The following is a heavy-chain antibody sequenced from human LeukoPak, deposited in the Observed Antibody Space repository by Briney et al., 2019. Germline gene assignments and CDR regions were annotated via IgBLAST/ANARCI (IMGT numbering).Heavy chain of an antibody. CDR1: GDSISSYY. J-gene: IGHJ4*02. D-gene: IGHD6-19*01. Sequence: SETLSLTCTVSGDSISSYYWSWLRQPPGKGLEWIGYIYYSGSTNYNPSLKSRVTISVDTSKNQFTLKLSSVTAADTAVYYCARDSTLWNSSGWYLDYWGQGTLVTVSS. CDR3: ARDSTLWNSSGWYLDY. CDR2: IYYSGST. V-gene: IGHV4-59*01.